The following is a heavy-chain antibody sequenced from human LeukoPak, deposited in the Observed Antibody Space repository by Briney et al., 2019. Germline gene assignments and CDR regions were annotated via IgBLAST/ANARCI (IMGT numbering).Heavy chain of an antibody. D-gene: IGHD2-2*01. V-gene: IGHV4-4*07. Sequence: PSETLSITCTVSGGSISSYYWSWIRQPAGKGLEWIGRIYTSGSTNYNPSLKSRVTMSVYTSKNQFSLKLSSVTAADTAVYYCARDRAMAGTSDAFDIWGQGTMVTVSS. CDR3: ARDRAMAGTSDAFDI. CDR1: GGSISSYY. CDR2: IYTSGST. J-gene: IGHJ3*02.